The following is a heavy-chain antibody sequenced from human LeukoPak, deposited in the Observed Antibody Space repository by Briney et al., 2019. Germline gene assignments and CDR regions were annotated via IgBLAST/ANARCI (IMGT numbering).Heavy chain of an antibody. CDR1: GYTFTSYD. V-gene: IGHV1-8*03. J-gene: IGHJ5*02. CDR3: ARGPRSHTNWFDP. Sequence: VASVKVSCKASGYTFTSYDINWVRQATGQGLEWMGWMNPNSGNTGYAQKFQGRVTITRNTSISTAYMELSSLRSEDTAVYYCARGPRSHTNWFDPWGQGTLVTVSS. CDR2: MNPNSGNT.